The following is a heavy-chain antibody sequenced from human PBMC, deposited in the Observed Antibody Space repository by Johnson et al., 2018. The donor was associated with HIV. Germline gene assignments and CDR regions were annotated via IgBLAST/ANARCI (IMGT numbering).Heavy chain of an antibody. CDR1: GFTVSSNY. CDR2: IYSGGST. Sequence: VQLVESGGGLIQPGGSLRLSCAASGFTVSSNYISWVRQAPGKGLEWVSVIYSGGSTYYADSVKGRFTISRDNAKNSLYLQMNSLRAEDTAVYYCASWGDYYDSSGYYYSDAFDIWGQGTMVTVSS. J-gene: IGHJ3*02. D-gene: IGHD3-22*01. CDR3: ASWGDYYDSSGYYYSDAFDI. V-gene: IGHV3-53*01.